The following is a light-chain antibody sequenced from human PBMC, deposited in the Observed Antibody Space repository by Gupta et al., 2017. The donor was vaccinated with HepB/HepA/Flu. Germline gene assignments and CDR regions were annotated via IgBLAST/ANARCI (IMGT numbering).Light chain of an antibody. J-gene: IGLJ2*01. V-gene: IGLV1-44*01. Sequence: QSXXTQPPSXXGXPGXRVTISCSGSSSNIGGNNVHCYQQVPGTATNLLIYSNSRRPSGVPDRFSGSKSDTSASLAISGLQSEDEGDYYCATWDDSLIGLVFGGGTILTVL. CDR2: SNS. CDR1: SSNIGGNN. CDR3: ATWDDSLIGLV.